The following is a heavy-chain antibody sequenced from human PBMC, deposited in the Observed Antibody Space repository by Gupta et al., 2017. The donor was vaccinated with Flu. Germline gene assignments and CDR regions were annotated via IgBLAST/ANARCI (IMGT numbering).Heavy chain of an antibody. CDR1: GFTFSSYA. CDR2: ISYDGRDQ. D-gene: IGHD3-9*01. CDR3: AKRGGTYYNILTGLDY. J-gene: IGHJ4*02. V-gene: IGHV3-30*18. Sequence: QMRLVESGGGVVQPGKSLRVSCAASGFTFSSYAIHWVRQAPGKGLEWGAGISYDGRDQYYGDSVKGRFSVSRDNAQNSVFLQMNSLSTEDTAVYFCAKRGGTYYNILTGLDYWGQGILVTVSS.